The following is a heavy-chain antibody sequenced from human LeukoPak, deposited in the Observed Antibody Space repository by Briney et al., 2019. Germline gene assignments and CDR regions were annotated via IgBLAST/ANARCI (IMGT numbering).Heavy chain of an antibody. J-gene: IGHJ3*02. CDR3: ARFHYVGSPGDAFDI. Sequence: ASVKVSCKASGGTFSSYAIIWVRQAPGQGLEWMGWINAGNGNTKYSQKFQGRVTMTTDTSTSTAYMELRSLRSDDTAVYYCARFHYVGSPGDAFDIWGQGTMVTVSS. CDR1: GGTFSSYA. V-gene: IGHV1-18*01. CDR2: INAGNGNT. D-gene: IGHD4-23*01.